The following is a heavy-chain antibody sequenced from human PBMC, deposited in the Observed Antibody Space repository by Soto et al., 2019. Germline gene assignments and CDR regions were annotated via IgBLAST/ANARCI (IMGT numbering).Heavy chain of an antibody. V-gene: IGHV1-2*02. J-gene: IGHJ4*02. CDR2: INPNSGST. Sequence: ASVKVSCKASGYTFTGYYMHWVRQAPGQGLEWMGWINPNSGSTNYAQKFQGRVTMTRDTSISTAYMELSRLRSDDTAVYYCARFGRTTVIITPDYWGQGTLVTVSS. CDR1: GYTFTGYY. D-gene: IGHD4-4*01. CDR3: ARFGRTTVIITPDY.